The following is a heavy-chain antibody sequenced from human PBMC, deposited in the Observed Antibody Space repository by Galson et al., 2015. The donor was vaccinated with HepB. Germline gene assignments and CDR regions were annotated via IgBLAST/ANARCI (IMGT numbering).Heavy chain of an antibody. CDR3: ARHWGESSWYRGSLYYYYYGMDV. Sequence: QSGAEVKKPGESLKISCKGSGYSFTSHWISWVRQMPGKGLEWMGRIDPSDSYTNYSPSFQGHVTISADKSISTAYLQWSSLKASDTAMYYCARHWGESSWYRGSLYYYYYGMDVWGQGTTVTVSS. CDR1: GYSFTSHW. V-gene: IGHV5-10-1*01. D-gene: IGHD6-13*01. CDR2: IDPSDSYT. J-gene: IGHJ6*02.